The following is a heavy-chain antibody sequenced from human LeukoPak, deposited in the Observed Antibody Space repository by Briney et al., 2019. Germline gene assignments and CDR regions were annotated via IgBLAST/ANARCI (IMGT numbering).Heavy chain of an antibody. V-gene: IGHV4-59*08. D-gene: IGHD1-14*01. CDR3: ARFRPDTNPFDY. J-gene: IGHJ4*02. CDR1: VAPSVAT. Sequence: PSETLSSPALSLVAPSVATIGAGSGSPPGKGLEWIGFVHYSGNTKYSPSLQSRVTMSVDTAKNQFTLKLFSVTAADTAVYYCARFRPDTNPFDYWGQGTLVTVSS. CDR2: VHYSGNT.